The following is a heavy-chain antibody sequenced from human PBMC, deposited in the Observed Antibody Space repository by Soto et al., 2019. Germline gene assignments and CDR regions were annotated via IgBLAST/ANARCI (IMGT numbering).Heavy chain of an antibody. CDR3: ASRDPGTSVDY. Sequence: PSEPLGLPWSVSAGSFTSTNCWSLVRQPPGQGLEWIGEIYRTGSTNYNPSLKSQVTISLDKSENQFSLKVTSLTAADTAVYYCASRDPGTSVDYWGQGTLVTVSS. D-gene: IGHD1-7*01. J-gene: IGHJ4*02. V-gene: IGHV4-4*02. CDR2: IYRTGST. CDR1: AGSFTSTNC.